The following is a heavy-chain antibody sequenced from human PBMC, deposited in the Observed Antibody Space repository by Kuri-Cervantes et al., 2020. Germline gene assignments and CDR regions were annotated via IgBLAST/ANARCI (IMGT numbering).Heavy chain of an antibody. CDR2: ISVSGGST. CDR3: AKDSGYCSGGSCPGHY. J-gene: IGHJ4*02. V-gene: IGHV3-23*01. D-gene: IGHD2-15*01. Sequence: GESLKISCAASGFTFSSYAMSWVRQAPGKGLEWVSAISVSGGSTYYADSVKGRFTISRDNSKNTLYLQMNSLRAEDTAVYYCAKDSGYCSGGSCPGHYWGQGTLVTVSS. CDR1: GFTFSSYA.